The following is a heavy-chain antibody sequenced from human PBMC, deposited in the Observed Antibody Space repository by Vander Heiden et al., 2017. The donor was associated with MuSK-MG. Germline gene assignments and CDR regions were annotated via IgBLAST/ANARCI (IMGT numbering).Heavy chain of an antibody. V-gene: IGHV3-21*01. CDR3: ARVGQGEGYNRGGFDY. Sequence: EVQLVESGGGLVKPGGSLRLSCAASGFTFSSYSMNWVRQAPGKGLEWVSSISSSSSYIYYADAVKGRFTISRDNAKNSLYLQMNSLRAEDTAVYYCARVGQGEGYNRGGFDYWGQGNLVTVSS. D-gene: IGHD5-12*01. CDR2: ISSSSSYI. J-gene: IGHJ4*02. CDR1: GFTFSSYS.